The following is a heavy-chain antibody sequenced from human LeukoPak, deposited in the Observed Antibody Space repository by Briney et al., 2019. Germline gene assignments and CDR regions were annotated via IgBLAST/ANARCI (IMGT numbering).Heavy chain of an antibody. Sequence: SETLSLTCTVAGRSISSSSYYWGWIRQPPGKGLEWIGSVYYSGSTYYNPSLKSRVTISVDTSKNQFSLKLSSVTAADTAMYYCARPKGIAATGTYFDYWGQGTLVTVSS. CDR3: ARPKGIAATGTYFDY. D-gene: IGHD6-13*01. J-gene: IGHJ4*02. V-gene: IGHV4-39*01. CDR2: VYYSGST. CDR1: GRSISSSSYY.